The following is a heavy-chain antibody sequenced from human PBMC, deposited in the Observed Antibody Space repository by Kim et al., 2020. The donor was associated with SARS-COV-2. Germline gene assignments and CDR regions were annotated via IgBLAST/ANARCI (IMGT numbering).Heavy chain of an antibody. V-gene: IGHV3-73*01. CDR2: IRSKANSYAT. CDR1: GFTFSGSA. CDR3: TRRRGHAAGVAPYYFDY. D-gene: IGHD3-10*01. Sequence: GGSLRLSCAASGFTFSGSAMHWVRQASGKGLEWVGRIRSKANSYATAYAASVKGRFTISRDDSKNTAYLQMNSLKTEDTAVYYCTRRRGHAAGVAPYYFDYWGQGTLVTVSS. J-gene: IGHJ4*02.